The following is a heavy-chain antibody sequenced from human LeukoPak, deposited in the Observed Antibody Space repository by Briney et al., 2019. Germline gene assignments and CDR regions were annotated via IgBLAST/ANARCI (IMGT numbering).Heavy chain of an antibody. CDR2: ISSSSSTI. D-gene: IGHD3-22*01. J-gene: IGHJ4*02. CDR3: AKDGTYYDSSGYFDY. V-gene: IGHV3-48*04. CDR1: GFTFNSYA. Sequence: GGSLRLSCAASGFTFNSYAMSWVRQAPGKGLEWVSYISSSSSTIYYADSVKGRFTISRDNAKNSLYLQMNSLRAEDMASYYCAKDGTYYDSSGYFDYWGQGTLVTVSS.